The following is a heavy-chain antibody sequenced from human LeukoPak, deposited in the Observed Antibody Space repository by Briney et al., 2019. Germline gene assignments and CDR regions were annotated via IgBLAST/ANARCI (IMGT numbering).Heavy chain of an antibody. Sequence: PSETLSLTCTVSDGSISSYYWNWIRQPAGKGLEWIGRIYASGSTTYNPSLKSRVTISVDKSKNQFSLKLSSVTAADTAVYYCASSYSSSSRWWFDPWGQGTRVTVSS. CDR2: IYASGST. V-gene: IGHV4-4*07. D-gene: IGHD6-6*01. CDR3: ASSYSSSSRWWFDP. J-gene: IGHJ5*02. CDR1: DGSISSYY.